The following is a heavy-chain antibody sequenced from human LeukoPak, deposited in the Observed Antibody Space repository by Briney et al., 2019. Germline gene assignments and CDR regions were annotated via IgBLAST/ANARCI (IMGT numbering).Heavy chain of an antibody. Sequence: SETLSLTCTVSGGSISSGSYYWSWIRQPAGKGLEWIGRIYTSGSTNYNPSLKSRVTISVDTSKNQFSLKLSSVTAADTAVYYCARDRFEEYQLLGQSYFDYWGQGTLVTVSS. D-gene: IGHD2-2*01. J-gene: IGHJ4*02. CDR3: ARDRFEEYQLLGQSYFDY. CDR1: GGSISSGSYY. V-gene: IGHV4-61*02. CDR2: IYTSGST.